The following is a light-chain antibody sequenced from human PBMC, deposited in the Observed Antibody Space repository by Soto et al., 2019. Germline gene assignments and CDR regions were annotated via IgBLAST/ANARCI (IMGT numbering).Light chain of an antibody. Sequence: EIVLTQSPGTLSLSPGEGATLSCRASQSISSSFSAWYQHQPEQAPRVIIYGASRRAAGIPDRFSGRGSATYSTLTISRLEPEVSAVYYYQYNGNSWTFGQGTKVEIK. CDR3: QYNGNSWT. CDR2: GAS. V-gene: IGKV3-20*01. J-gene: IGKJ1*01. CDR1: QSISSSF.